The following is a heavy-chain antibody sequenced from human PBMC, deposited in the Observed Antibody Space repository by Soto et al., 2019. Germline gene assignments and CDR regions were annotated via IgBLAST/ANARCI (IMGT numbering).Heavy chain of an antibody. CDR2: IYYNGRT. V-gene: IGHV4-31*03. D-gene: IGHD1-1*01. CDR1: GASISSGGFY. CDR3: ARVQPLYGTQPHAFAI. J-gene: IGHJ3*02. Sequence: PSETLSLTCTVSGASISSGGFYWSWIRQHPGKGLEWIGYIYYNGRTYYKPSLKSRVTISADTSKNQFSLKLTSVTAADTAVYFSARVQPLYGTQPHAFAIWGLGTMVT.